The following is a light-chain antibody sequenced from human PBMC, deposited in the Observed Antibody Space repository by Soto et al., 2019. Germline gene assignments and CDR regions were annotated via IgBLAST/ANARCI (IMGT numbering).Light chain of an antibody. CDR3: QQYYSYPQYT. CDR1: QGISSY. Sequence: AIRTTQSPSSFSASTGDRVTITCRASQGISSYLAWYQQKPGKAPKLLIYAASTLQSGVPSRFSGSGSGTDFTLTISCLQSEDFATYYCQQYYSYPQYTFGQGTKVDIK. V-gene: IGKV1-8*01. CDR2: AAS. J-gene: IGKJ2*01.